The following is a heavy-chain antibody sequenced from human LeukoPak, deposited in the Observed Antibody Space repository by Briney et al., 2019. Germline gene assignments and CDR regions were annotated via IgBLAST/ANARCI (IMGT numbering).Heavy chain of an antibody. CDR3: AKEGFEYSYRNDAFDI. D-gene: IGHD5-18*01. CDR2: ISGSGGST. Sequence: GGSLRLSCAASGFTFSSYAMSWVRQAPGKGLEWVSAISGSGGSTYYADSVKGRFTISRDNSKNTLYLQMSSLRAEDTAVYYCAKEGFEYSYRNDAFDIWGQGTMVTVSS. V-gene: IGHV3-23*01. CDR1: GFTFSSYA. J-gene: IGHJ3*02.